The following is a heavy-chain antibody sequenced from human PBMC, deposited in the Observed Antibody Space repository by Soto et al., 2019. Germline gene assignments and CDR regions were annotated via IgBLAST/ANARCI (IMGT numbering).Heavy chain of an antibody. D-gene: IGHD6-13*01. V-gene: IGHV5-51*01. J-gene: IGHJ3*02. CDR1: GYSFTNYW. CDR2: IYPGDSDT. Sequence: PGESLKISCKGSGYSFTNYWIGWVRQMPGKGLEWMGIIYPGDSDTRYSPSFQGQVTISADKSISTAYLQWSNLRASDTAMYYCARHRHTLNQYSSSWYWPFNIWGQGTMVTVSS. CDR3: ARHRHTLNQYSSSWYWPFNI.